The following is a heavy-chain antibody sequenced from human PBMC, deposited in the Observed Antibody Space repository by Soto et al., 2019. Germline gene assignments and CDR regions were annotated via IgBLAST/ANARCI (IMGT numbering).Heavy chain of an antibody. V-gene: IGHV3-23*01. CDR2: ISGSGGST. Sequence: GGSLRLSFAASGVAFSSYAMSWVRQAPGKGLEWVSAISGSGGSTYYADSVKGRFTISRDNSKNTLYLQMNSLRAEDTAVYYCATDLGYCSSTSCSYYYYYGMDVWGQGTTVTVSS. D-gene: IGHD2-2*01. CDR1: GVAFSSYA. J-gene: IGHJ6*02. CDR3: ATDLGYCSSTSCSYYYYYGMDV.